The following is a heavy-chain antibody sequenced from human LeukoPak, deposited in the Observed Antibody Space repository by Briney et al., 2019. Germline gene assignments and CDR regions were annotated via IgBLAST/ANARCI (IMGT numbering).Heavy chain of an antibody. CDR2: ISYDGSNK. Sequence: GRSLRLSCAASGFTFSSYAMHWVRQAPGKGLEWVAVISYDGSNKYYADSVKGRFTISRDNSKNTLYLQMNSLRAEDTAVYYCAKWGSSSWHLNAHFDYWGQGTLVTVSS. CDR3: AKWGSSSWHLNAHFDY. CDR1: GFTFSSYA. J-gene: IGHJ4*02. D-gene: IGHD6-13*01. V-gene: IGHV3-30-3*02.